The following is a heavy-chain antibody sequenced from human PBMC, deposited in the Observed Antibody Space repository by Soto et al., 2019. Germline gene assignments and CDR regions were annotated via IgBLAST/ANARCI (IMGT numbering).Heavy chain of an antibody. J-gene: IGHJ5*02. CDR3: ARDNAIAGSFDP. V-gene: IGHV3-48*02. D-gene: IGHD6-13*01. CDR2: ISISGTAI. CDR1: GFTFTSYS. Sequence: GGSLRLSCAASGFTFTSYSMNWVRQAPGKGLEWVSYISISGTAIFYADSVKGRFTISRDDAKNSLYLQMNSLRDEDTSVYYCARDNAIAGSFDPWGQGAPVTVSS.